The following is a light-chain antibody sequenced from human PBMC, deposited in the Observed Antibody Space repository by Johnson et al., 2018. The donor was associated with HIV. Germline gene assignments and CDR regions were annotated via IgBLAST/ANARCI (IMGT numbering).Light chain of an antibody. J-gene: IGLJ1*01. Sequence: QSVLTQPPSVSAAPGQKVTISCSGSSSNIGNNYVSWYQQLPGTAPKLLIYENNKRPSGFPDRFSGSKSGTSATLGITGLQTGDEADYYCGTWDSSLTAVFGTGTKVTVL. V-gene: IGLV1-51*02. CDR2: ENN. CDR3: GTWDSSLTAV. CDR1: SSNIGNNY.